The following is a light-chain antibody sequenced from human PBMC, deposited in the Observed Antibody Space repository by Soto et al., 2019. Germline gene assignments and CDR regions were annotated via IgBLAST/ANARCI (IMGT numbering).Light chain of an antibody. CDR3: QQYNSYPWT. J-gene: IGKJ1*01. CDR1: QSISKY. Sequence: DIQMTQSPSSLSASVGDRVTITCRASQSISKYLNWYQQKPGKAPKLLIYAASSLQSGVPSRFSGSGSGTDFTLTISRLEPDDFATYYCQQYNSYPWTFGQGTKVDIK. CDR2: AAS. V-gene: IGKV1-39*01.